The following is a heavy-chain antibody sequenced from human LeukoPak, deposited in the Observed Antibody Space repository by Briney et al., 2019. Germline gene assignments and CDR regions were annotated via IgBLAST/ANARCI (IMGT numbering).Heavy chain of an antibody. CDR2: IDYSGST. CDR1: GGSISSYY. J-gene: IGHJ4*01. CDR3: ARHYERIGRRGVKGPYYFDY. Sequence: SEALSLTCTVSGGSISSYYWSWLRQPPGKGLEWIGYIDYSGSTNYNPSLKSRVTISVDTSKNQFSLKLSSVTAANTAVYYCARHYERIGRRGVKGPYYFDYWGQGTLVTVSS. D-gene: IGHD3-10*01. V-gene: IGHV4-59*01.